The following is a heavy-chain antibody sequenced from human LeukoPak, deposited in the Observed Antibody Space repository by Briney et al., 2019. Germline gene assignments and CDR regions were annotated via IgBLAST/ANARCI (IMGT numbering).Heavy chain of an antibody. V-gene: IGHV4-59*01. CDR1: GGSISSNY. D-gene: IGHD6-19*01. J-gene: IGHJ4*02. CDR3: AREGDSSGWYFDY. Sequence: NPSETLSLTCTVSGGSISSNYWRWIRQPPGKGLEWIGYIYYSGSTNYNPSLKSRVTISVDTSKNQFSLKLSSVTAADTAVYYCAREGDSSGWYFDYWGQGTLVTVSS. CDR2: IYYSGST.